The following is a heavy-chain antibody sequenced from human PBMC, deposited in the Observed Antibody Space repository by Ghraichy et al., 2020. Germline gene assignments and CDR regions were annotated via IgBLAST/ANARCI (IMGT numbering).Heavy chain of an antibody. D-gene: IGHD1-26*01. V-gene: IGHV4-61*01. CDR2: IYYSGST. CDR3: ARDTVGARGHVDC. Sequence: SETLSLTCTVSGGSVSSGSYYWSWIRQPPGKGLEWIGYIYYSGSTKYNPSLKSRVTISVDTSKKQFSLNLSSVTTADTAVYYCARDTVGARGHVDCWGQGTLVTVSS. CDR1: GGSVSSGSYY. J-gene: IGHJ4*02.